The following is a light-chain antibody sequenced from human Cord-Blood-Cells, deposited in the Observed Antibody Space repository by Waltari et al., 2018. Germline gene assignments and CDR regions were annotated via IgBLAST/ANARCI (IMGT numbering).Light chain of an antibody. CDR3: QQSYSTPPT. CDR1: QSISSY. CDR2: AAS. Sequence: DIQMTQSPSSLSASVVDRVAITCRASQSISSYLNWYQQKPGKAPKLLIYAASSLQSGVPSRVSGSGSGTDFTLTISSLQPEDFAAYYCQQSYSTPPTFGQGTKVEIK. V-gene: IGKV1-39*01. J-gene: IGKJ1*01.